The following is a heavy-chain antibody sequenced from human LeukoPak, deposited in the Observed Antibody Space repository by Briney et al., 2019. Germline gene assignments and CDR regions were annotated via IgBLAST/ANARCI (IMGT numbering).Heavy chain of an antibody. Sequence: ASVKVSCKASGYTFTGYYMHWVRQAPGQGLEWMGWINPNSGGTNYAQKFQGRVTMTRDTSISTAYMELSRLRSDDTAVYYCARAGDYGHPQAPGIYHWGQGTLVTVSS. V-gene: IGHV1-2*02. CDR3: ARAGDYGHPQAPGIYH. CDR2: INPNSGGT. D-gene: IGHD4-17*01. CDR1: GYTFTGYY. J-gene: IGHJ5*02.